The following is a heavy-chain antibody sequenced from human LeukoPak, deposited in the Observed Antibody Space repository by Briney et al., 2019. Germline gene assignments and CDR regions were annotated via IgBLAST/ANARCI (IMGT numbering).Heavy chain of an antibody. D-gene: IGHD3-10*01. V-gene: IGHV3-30*02. J-gene: IGHJ6*03. CDR3: VKGPDYYGSGSYLWYMDV. Sequence: GGSLRLSSAESGFNFNNYGMHWVRQAPGKGLEWVPFIRYDGNNKYYADSVKGRFTVSRDNSKNTMYLQMNSLRAEDTAVYYCVKGPDYYGSGSYLWYMDVWGKGTTVIISS. CDR1: GFNFNNYG. CDR2: IRYDGNNK.